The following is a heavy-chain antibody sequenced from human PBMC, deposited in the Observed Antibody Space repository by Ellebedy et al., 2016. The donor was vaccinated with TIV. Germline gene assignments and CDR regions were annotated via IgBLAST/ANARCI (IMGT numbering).Heavy chain of an antibody. CDR3: ARDSGYSYGYDVDYYYYGRDV. D-gene: IGHD5-18*01. J-gene: IGHJ6*02. CDR2: ISSSSSYI. V-gene: IGHV3-21*01. Sequence: GESLKISCAASGFTFSSYSMNWVRQAPGKGLEWVSSISSSSSYIYYADSVKGRFTISRDNAKNSLYLQMNSLRAEDTAVYYCARDSGYSYGYDVDYYYYGRDVWGQGTTVTVSS. CDR1: GFTFSSYS.